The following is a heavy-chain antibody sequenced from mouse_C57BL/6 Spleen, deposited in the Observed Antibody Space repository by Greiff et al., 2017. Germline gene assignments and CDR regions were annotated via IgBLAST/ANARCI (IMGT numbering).Heavy chain of an antibody. CDR1: GYTFTSYW. D-gene: IGHD2-5*01. Sequence: QVQLKQPGAELVRPGSSVKLSCKASGYTFTSYWMDWVKQRPGQGLEWIGNIYPSDSETHYNQKFKDKATLTVDKSSSTAYMQLSSLTSEDSAVYYCASSNYEVYFDYWGQGTTLTVSS. CDR3: ASSNYEVYFDY. V-gene: IGHV1-61*01. CDR2: IYPSDSET. J-gene: IGHJ2*01.